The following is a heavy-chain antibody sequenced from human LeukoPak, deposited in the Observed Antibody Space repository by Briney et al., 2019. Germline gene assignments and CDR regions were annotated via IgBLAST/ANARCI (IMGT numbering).Heavy chain of an antibody. J-gene: IGHJ1*01. D-gene: IGHD6-19*01. CDR2: IYYSGST. V-gene: IGHV4-59*01. CDR3: ANSGYSSGWYDLGYFQH. CDR1: GGSISSYY. Sequence: SEALSLTCTVSGGSISSYYWSWIRQPPGKGLEWIGYIYYSGSTNYNPSLKSRVTISVDTSKNQFSLKLSSVTAADTAVYYCANSGYSSGWYDLGYFQHWGQGTLVTVSS.